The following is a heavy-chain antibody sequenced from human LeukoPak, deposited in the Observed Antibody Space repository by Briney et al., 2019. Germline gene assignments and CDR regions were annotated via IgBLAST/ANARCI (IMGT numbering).Heavy chain of an antibody. D-gene: IGHD2-2*01. CDR2: IYPGDSDT. CDR1: GYSFTSYW. Sequence: GESVKISCKGSGYSFTSYWIGWVRQMPGKGLEWMGIIYPGDSDTRYSPSFQGQVTISADKSISTAYLQWSSLKASDTAMYYCARHYCSSTSCYGSFDYWGQGTLVTVSS. V-gene: IGHV5-51*01. CDR3: ARHYCSSTSCYGSFDY. J-gene: IGHJ4*02.